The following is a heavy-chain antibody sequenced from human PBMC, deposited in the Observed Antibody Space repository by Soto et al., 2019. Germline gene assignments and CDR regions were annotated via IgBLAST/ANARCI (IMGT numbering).Heavy chain of an antibody. V-gene: IGHV1-69*13. CDR2: IIPIFGTA. Sequence: GAAVKVSCKASGGPFSSYAISWVRQVPGQGLEWMGGIIPIFGTANYAQKFQGRVTITADESTSTAYMELSSLRSEDTPAYYCARALGYSSSSRSRLLDPWGQGTLVTVSS. J-gene: IGHJ5*02. D-gene: IGHD6-6*01. CDR3: ARALGYSSSSRSRLLDP. CDR1: GGPFSSYA.